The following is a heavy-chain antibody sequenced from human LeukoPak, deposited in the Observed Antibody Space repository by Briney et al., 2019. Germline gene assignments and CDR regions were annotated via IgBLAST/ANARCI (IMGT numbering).Heavy chain of an antibody. J-gene: IGHJ4*02. Sequence: GGSLRLSCAASGFTVDDYGMYWVRQVPGKGLEWVSLISGDGGSTYYADSVRGRFTISRGNSKNSLYLQMNSLRTEDTALYFCAKAGGRGNYYKPFDYWGQGTLVTVSS. CDR3: AKAGGRGNYYKPFDY. CDR2: ISGDGGST. CDR1: GFTVDDYG. V-gene: IGHV3-43*02. D-gene: IGHD1-26*01.